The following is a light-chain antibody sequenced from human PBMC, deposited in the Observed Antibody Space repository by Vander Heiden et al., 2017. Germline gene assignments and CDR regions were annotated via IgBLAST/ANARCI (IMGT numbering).Light chain of an antibody. CDR1: KLGDKY. V-gene: IGLV3-1*01. CDR3: QAWDSSTGV. Sequence: SYELTQPPSVSVSPGQTASITCSGDKLGDKYACWYQQKPGQSPVLVIYQDRIRPSGIPERFSGSNSGNTATLTISGTQAVDEADYYCQAWDSSTGVFGGGTKLTVL. J-gene: IGLJ3*02. CDR2: QDR.